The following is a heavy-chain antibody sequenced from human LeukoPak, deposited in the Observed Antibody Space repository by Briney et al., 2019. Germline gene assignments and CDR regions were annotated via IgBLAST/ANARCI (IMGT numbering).Heavy chain of an antibody. Sequence: ASVKVSCKASGGTFSSYAISWVRQAPGQGLEWMGWINAGNGNTKYSQKFQGRVTITRDTSASTAYMELSSLRSEDTAVYYCARGSSGWYNYFDYWGQGTLVTVSS. V-gene: IGHV1-3*01. CDR1: GGTFSSYA. D-gene: IGHD6-19*01. CDR3: ARGSSGWYNYFDY. J-gene: IGHJ4*02. CDR2: INAGNGNT.